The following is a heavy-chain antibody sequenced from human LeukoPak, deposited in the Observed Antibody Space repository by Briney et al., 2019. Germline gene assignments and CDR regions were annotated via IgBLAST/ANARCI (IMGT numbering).Heavy chain of an antibody. D-gene: IGHD5-18*01. Sequence: SETLSLTCTVSGYFISSGYYWGWIRQPPGKGLQWIGSIHHSGNTYYNPSLKSRVTISVDTSKNQFSLKLSSVTAADTAVYYCARVMGYSYVLDYWGQGTLVTVSS. CDR1: GYFISSGYY. J-gene: IGHJ4*02. CDR3: ARVMGYSYVLDY. V-gene: IGHV4-38-2*02. CDR2: IHHSGNT.